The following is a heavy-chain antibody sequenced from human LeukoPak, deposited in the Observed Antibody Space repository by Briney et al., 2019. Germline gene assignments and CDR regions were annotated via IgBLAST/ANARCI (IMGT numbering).Heavy chain of an antibody. Sequence: SETLSLTCTVSGGSISSYYWSWIRQPPGKGLEWIGYIYYSGSTNYNPPLKSRVTISVDTSKNQFSLKLSSVTAADTAVYYCASDSSGYYIDAFDIWGQGTMVTVSS. CDR1: GGSISSYY. CDR2: IYYSGST. J-gene: IGHJ3*02. D-gene: IGHD3-22*01. CDR3: ASDSSGYYIDAFDI. V-gene: IGHV4-59*01.